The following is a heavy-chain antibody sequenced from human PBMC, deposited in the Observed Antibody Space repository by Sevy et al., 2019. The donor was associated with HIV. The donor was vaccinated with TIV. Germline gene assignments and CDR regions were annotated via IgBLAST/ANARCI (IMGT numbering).Heavy chain of an antibody. CDR2: ISYDGSSK. CDR3: ARDYDFWSGSYSNYDFDY. Sequence: GGSLRLSCAASGFTFHSYAMNWVRQAPGKGLEWVAVISYDGSSKYYADSVKGRFTISRDNSKNTLYLQMNSLRVEDTAVYSCARDYDFWSGSYSNYDFDYWGQGTLVTVSS. CDR1: GFTFHSYA. J-gene: IGHJ4*01. D-gene: IGHD3-3*01. V-gene: IGHV3-30*04.